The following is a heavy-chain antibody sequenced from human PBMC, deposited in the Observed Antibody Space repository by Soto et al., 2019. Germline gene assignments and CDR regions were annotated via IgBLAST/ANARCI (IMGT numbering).Heavy chain of an antibody. CDR1: GFAVSSNN. V-gene: IGHV3-66*01. Sequence: EVQLVESGGNLVQPGGSLRLSCAASGFAVSSNNMNWVCQAPGKGLEWVSNLYSGGSTYYADSVKGRFSISRDNSKNTVFLQMNSLRAEDTAVYYCARARRDEDFDYWGQGTLVTVSS. CDR2: LYSGGST. CDR3: ARARRDEDFDY. J-gene: IGHJ4*02.